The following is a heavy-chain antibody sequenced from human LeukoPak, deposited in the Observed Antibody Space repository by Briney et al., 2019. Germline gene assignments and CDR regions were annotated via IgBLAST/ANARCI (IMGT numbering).Heavy chain of an antibody. CDR2: ISGSGGST. J-gene: IGHJ3*02. V-gene: IGHV3-23*01. D-gene: IGHD7-27*01. CDR1: GFTFSSYA. Sequence: GGSLRLSCAASGFTFSSYAMNWVRQTPGKGLEWVSAISGSGGSTYYADSVKGRFTISRDNSKNTLYLQMNSLRAEDTAVYYCAKVELGIKVGAFDIRGQGTMVTVSS. CDR3: AKVELGIKVGAFDI.